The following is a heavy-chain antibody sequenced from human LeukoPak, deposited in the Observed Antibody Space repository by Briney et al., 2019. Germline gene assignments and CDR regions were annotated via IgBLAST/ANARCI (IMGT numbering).Heavy chain of an antibody. CDR2: IYSSGST. D-gene: IGHD3-3*01. V-gene: IGHV4-4*07. CDR1: GGSISGYY. Sequence: SETLSLTCTVSGGSISGYYWSWIRQPAGKGLEWIGRIYSSGSTNYNPSLKSRVTMSIDTSKNQFSLKLGSVTAADTAFYYCARDTKFSPWGQGTLVTVSS. CDR3: ARDTKFSP. J-gene: IGHJ5*02.